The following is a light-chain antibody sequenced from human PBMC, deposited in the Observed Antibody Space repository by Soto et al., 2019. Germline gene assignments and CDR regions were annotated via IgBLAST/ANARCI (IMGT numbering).Light chain of an antibody. CDR3: MQALQSPRT. CDR2: LGS. V-gene: IGKV2-28*01. CDR1: QSLLHTNGYNY. J-gene: IGKJ1*01. Sequence: DIVMTQSPLSLPVTPGEPASISCRSTQSLLHTNGYNYLNWFVQKPGQSPQLLIYLGSNRASGVPDRFSGGGSGTDFTLRISKVEAEDVGVYYCMQALQSPRTFGQGTKVEIK.